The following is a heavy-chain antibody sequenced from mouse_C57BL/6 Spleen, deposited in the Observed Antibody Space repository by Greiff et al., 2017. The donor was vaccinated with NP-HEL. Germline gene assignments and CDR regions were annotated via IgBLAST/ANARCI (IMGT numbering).Heavy chain of an antibody. V-gene: IGHV1-4*01. CDR3: AREEDYWYYFDY. CDR2: INPSSGYT. J-gene: IGHJ2*01. Sequence: QVQLKESGAELARPGASVKMSCKASGYTFTSYTMHWVKQRPGQGLEWIGYINPSSGYTKYNQKFKDKSTLTADKSSSTAYMQLSSLTSEDSAVYYCAREEDYWYYFDYWGQGTTLTVSS. CDR1: GYTFTSYT. D-gene: IGHD1-1*01.